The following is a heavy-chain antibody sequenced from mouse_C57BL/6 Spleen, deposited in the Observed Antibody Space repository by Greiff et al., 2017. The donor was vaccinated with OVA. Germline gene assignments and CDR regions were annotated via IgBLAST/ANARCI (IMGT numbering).Heavy chain of an antibody. CDR1: GFSLTSYG. Sequence: VQLQQSGPGLVQPSQCLSITCTASGFSLTSYGVPWVRQTPGKGLEWLGVIWSGGSSAYNAAFMSRLSITEDNSKSQVFFKLNSLQADDTAIYYCAKDWRSNGWYFDVWGTGTTVTVSS. CDR2: IWSGGSS. D-gene: IGHD2-5*01. V-gene: IGHV2-5*01. CDR3: AKDWRSNGWYFDV. J-gene: IGHJ1*03.